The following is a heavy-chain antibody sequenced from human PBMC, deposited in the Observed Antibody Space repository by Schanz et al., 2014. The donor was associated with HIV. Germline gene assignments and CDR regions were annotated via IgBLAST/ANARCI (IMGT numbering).Heavy chain of an antibody. V-gene: IGHV1-2*02. Sequence: QVQLVQSGAEVKKPGASVKVSCKASGYTFTSQYMHWVRQAPGQGLEWMGWINPANGVTKYAQKFRDRVTLTRDTSISTLYMELTSLRSDDTAVYYCVRHVNFLKTDFWGQGTLVTVSS. J-gene: IGHJ4*02. CDR1: GYTFTSQY. CDR2: INPANGVT. D-gene: IGHD3-3*01. CDR3: VRHVNFLKTDF.